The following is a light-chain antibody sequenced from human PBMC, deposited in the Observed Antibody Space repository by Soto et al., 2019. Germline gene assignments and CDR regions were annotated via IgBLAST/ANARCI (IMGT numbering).Light chain of an antibody. Sequence: QSVLTQPASVSGSPGQSITISCTGTSSDVGAYNYVSWYQQHPGKAPKLMIYEVSNRPSGVSNRFSGSKSGNTASLTISGLQAEDEADYXXXXYTXXSXXVXGGGXKLTV. CDR3: XXYTXXSXXV. V-gene: IGLV2-14*01. CDR2: EVS. CDR1: SSDVGAYNY. J-gene: IGLJ2*01.